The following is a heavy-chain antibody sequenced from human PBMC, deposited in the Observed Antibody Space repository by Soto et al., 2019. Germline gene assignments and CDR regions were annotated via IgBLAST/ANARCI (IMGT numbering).Heavy chain of an antibody. CDR2: IKQDGSEK. CDR3: ARDTGVVWGTLDY. V-gene: IGHV3-7*03. D-gene: IGHD3-16*01. J-gene: IGHJ4*02. Sequence: GGSLRLSCAASGFTFSSYWMSLVRQAPGKGLEWVANIKQDGSEKYYVESVKGRFTISRDNAKNSLYLQMNSLKAEDAAVYYCARDTGVVWGTLDYWGQGTLVTVSS. CDR1: GFTFSSYW.